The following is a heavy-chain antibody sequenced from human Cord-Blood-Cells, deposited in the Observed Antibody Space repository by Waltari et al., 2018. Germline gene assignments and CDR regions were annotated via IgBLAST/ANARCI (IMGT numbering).Heavy chain of an antibody. CDR1: GGTFISYA. Sequence: QVQLVQSGAEVKKPGSSVKVSCKASGGTFISYAISWVRQAPGQGLEWMGRIIPILGIANYAQKFQGRVTITADKSTSTAYMEPSSLRSEDTAVYYCAKGVDTAMANYWYFDLWGRGTLVTVSS. CDR2: IIPILGIA. CDR3: AKGVDTAMANYWYFDL. D-gene: IGHD5-18*01. V-gene: IGHV1-69*09. J-gene: IGHJ2*01.